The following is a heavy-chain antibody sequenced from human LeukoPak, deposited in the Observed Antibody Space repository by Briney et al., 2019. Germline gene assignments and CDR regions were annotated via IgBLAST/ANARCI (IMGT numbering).Heavy chain of an antibody. CDR2: ISGGNHI. D-gene: IGHD3-22*01. CDR1: GFTFSSYA. V-gene: IGHV3-69-1*02. Sequence: GGSLRLSCGASGFTFSSYAMSWVRQAPGKGLEWVSSISGGNHIYYADSVKGRFTISRDNARNSLSLQMNALRAEDTAVYYCTREDCDNVRCYGASDAWGQGTRVTVSS. J-gene: IGHJ5*02. CDR3: TREDCDNVRCYGASDA.